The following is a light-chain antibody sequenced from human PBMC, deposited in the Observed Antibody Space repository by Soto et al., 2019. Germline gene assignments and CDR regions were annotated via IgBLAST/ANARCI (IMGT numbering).Light chain of an antibody. J-gene: IGKJ3*01. CDR1: QSVSSSY. CDR2: GAS. Sequence: ENVLTQSPGTLSFSPGERATLSCRASQSVSSSYLAWYQQKPGQAPRLLIYGASSRATGIPDRFSGSGSGTDFTLTISRLEPEDFAVYYCQQYGSSPFTFGPGTKVDI. CDR3: QQYGSSPFT. V-gene: IGKV3-20*01.